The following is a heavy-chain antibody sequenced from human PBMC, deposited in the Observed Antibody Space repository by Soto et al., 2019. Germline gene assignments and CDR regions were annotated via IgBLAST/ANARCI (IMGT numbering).Heavy chain of an antibody. V-gene: IGHV3-21*01. CDR3: ARGHQGGYCDSATRCWYFDL. D-gene: IGHD2-2*01. J-gene: IGHJ2*01. CDR1: GFTFSDYS. CDR2: ISSGSSYR. Sequence: EVQLVESGGGLVKPGGSLRLSCAASGFTFSDYSMSWVRQAPGKGLEWVSFISSGSSYRFYADSVKGRFTFSRDNAKNSLYLQMNSLRAEDTAVYYCARGHQGGYCDSATRCWYFDLWGRGTLVTVSS.